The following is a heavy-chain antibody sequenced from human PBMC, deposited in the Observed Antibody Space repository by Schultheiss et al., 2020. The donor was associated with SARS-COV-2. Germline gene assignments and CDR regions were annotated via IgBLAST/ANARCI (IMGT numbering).Heavy chain of an antibody. V-gene: IGHV4-39*07. CDR2: IYYSGST. D-gene: IGHD3-22*01. CDR3: ARGRAYYYDSSTPYYFDY. Sequence: SETLSLTCTVSGGSISSYYWGWIRQPPGKGLEWIGSIYYSGSTYYNPSLKSRVTISVDTSKNQFSLKLSSVTAADTAVYYCARGRAYYYDSSTPYYFDYWGQGTLVTVSS. J-gene: IGHJ4*02. CDR1: GGSISSYY.